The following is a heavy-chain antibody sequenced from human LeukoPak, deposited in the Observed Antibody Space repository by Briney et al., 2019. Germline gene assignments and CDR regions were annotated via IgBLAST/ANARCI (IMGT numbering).Heavy chain of an antibody. D-gene: IGHD4-17*01. CDR2: IYDADDT. J-gene: IGHJ4*02. V-gene: IGHV3-53*01. CDR1: GFTVSSNY. CDR3: ARHYGDYLTYFDS. Sequence: GGSLRLSCAVSGFTVSSNYMSWVRQAPGKGLEWVSIIYDADDTHYADSVKGRFTISRDKSKNTLYLQMNTLRVEDTAAYYCARHYGDYLTYFDSWGQGTLVTVSS.